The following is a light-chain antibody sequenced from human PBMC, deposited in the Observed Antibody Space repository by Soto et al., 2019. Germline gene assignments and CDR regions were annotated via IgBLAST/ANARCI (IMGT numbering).Light chain of an antibody. CDR1: SDDVVAYNS. V-gene: IGLV2-23*01. CDR3: CSSAPESTYV. CDR2: KGT. Sequence: QSALAQPASVSGSPGQSITISCTGTSDDVVAYNSVSWYPPLPHKAPQVILYKGTQRPSGVSSRFSGSTSGNAASLTISGLQADDEADYFCCSSAPESTYVFGTGTKVTVL. J-gene: IGLJ1*01.